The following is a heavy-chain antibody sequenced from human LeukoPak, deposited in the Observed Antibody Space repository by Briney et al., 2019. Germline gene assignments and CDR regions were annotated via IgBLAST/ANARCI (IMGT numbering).Heavy chain of an antibody. CDR2: IKQDGSEE. Sequence: GGSLRISCAASGFTFSTYAMTWLRQAPGKGLEWVANIKQDGSEENYMDSVKGRFTISRDNAKNSVYLQMSSLRAEDTAVYYCARGTVFGNYWGQGTLVTVSS. V-gene: IGHV3-7*01. J-gene: IGHJ4*02. CDR3: ARGTVFGNY. D-gene: IGHD3-3*01. CDR1: GFTFSTYA.